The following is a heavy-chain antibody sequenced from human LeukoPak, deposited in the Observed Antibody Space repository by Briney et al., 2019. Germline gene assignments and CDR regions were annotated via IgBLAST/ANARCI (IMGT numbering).Heavy chain of an antibody. CDR1: GFTFSSYG. CDR2: ISYDGSNK. J-gene: IGHJ4*02. CDR3: AKEYYYGSGSYSVFDY. V-gene: IGHV3-30*18. D-gene: IGHD3-10*01. Sequence: GRSLRLSCAASGFTFSSYGMHWVREAPGKGLEWGAVISYDGSNKYYADSVKGRFTISRDNSKNTLYLQMNSLRAEDTAVYYCAKEYYYGSGSYSVFDYWGQGTLVTVSS.